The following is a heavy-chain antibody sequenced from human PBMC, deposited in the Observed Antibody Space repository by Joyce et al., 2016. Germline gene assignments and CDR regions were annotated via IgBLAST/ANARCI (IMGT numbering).Heavy chain of an antibody. CDR2: ISNDGKNK. J-gene: IGHJ4*02. Sequence: QAQLVESGGGVVQPGRSLRLSCEVSGVTFRSYGMHWVRQAPGKGLEWVAVISNDGKNKNYADSVKGRFTVSRDNSKKILSLQMNSLRPEDTAVYYCAKDRETSAVLDFWGQGTPVTVSS. D-gene: IGHD6-25*01. CDR1: GVTFRSYG. CDR3: AKDRETSAVLDF. V-gene: IGHV3-30*18.